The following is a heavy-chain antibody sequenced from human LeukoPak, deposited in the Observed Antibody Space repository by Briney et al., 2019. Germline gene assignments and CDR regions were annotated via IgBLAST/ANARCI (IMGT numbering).Heavy chain of an antibody. CDR2: ISGSGGST. Sequence: PGGSLRLSCAASGFTLSSYAMTWVRQAPGKGLEWVSAISGSGGSTYYADSVKGRFTISRDNSKNTLYLQMNSLRAEDTAVYYCAKARVWETYFDYWGQGTLVTVSS. D-gene: IGHD1-26*01. CDR3: AKARVWETYFDY. CDR1: GFTLSSYA. J-gene: IGHJ4*02. V-gene: IGHV3-23*01.